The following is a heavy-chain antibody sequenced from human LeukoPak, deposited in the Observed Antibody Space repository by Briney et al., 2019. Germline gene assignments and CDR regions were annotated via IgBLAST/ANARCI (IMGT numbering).Heavy chain of an antibody. V-gene: IGHV3-64*01. CDR3: ARIKNRVLDY. Sequence: GGSLRLSCAASGFTFSSYAMHWVRQAPGKGLEYVSAISSNGGSTYYANSVKGRFTISRDNSKNTLYLQMGSLRAEDMAVYYCARIKNRVLDYWGQGTLVTVSS. CDR1: GFTFSSYA. CDR2: ISSNGGST. J-gene: IGHJ4*02. D-gene: IGHD1-1*01.